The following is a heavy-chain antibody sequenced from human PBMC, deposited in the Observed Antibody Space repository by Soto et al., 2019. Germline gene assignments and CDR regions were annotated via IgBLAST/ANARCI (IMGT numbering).Heavy chain of an antibody. CDR1: GYTFTSYG. V-gene: IGHV1-18*01. CDR2: ISAYNGNT. D-gene: IGHD5-12*01. Sequence: QVQLVQSGAEVKKPGASVKVSCKASGYTFTSYGISWLRQAPGKGLEWRGWISAYNGNTNYAQKLQGRDTMTTDTSTSTAYRELRSLRSDDTAVYYCARQWLRFSYYYYYGMDVWGQGTTVTVSS. CDR3: ARQWLRFSYYYYYGMDV. J-gene: IGHJ6*02.